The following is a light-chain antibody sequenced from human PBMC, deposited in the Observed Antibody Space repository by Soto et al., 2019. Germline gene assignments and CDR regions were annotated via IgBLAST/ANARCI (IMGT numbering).Light chain of an antibody. V-gene: IGLV2-14*01. CDR1: SSDIGDYNY. CDR3: SSYASSSTIYV. J-gene: IGLJ1*01. Sequence: QSALTQPASVSGSPGQSITISCTGTSSDIGDYNYVSWYQQRPGKAPKLMIYDVSNRPSGVSNRFSGSKSGSTASLTISGLQAEDEADYYCSSYASSSTIYVFGTGTKLTV. CDR2: DVS.